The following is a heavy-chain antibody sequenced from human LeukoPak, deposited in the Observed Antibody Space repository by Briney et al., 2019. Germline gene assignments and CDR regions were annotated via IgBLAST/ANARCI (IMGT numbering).Heavy chain of an antibody. Sequence: EASVKVSCKAAGYTSTRPDINWVRQATGKGLEWLGWMNPSDQTGYAQNFQGRLTFTRDISRNTAYMELSSLTPDDTAVYLCARYTIANGFDMWGQGTMVTVSS. CDR1: GYTSTRPD. J-gene: IGHJ3*02. D-gene: IGHD2-21*01. V-gene: IGHV1-8*01. CDR3: ARYTIANGFDM. CDR2: MNPSDQT.